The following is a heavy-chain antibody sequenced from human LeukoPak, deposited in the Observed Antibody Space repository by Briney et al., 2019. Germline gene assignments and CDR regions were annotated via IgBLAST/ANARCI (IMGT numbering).Heavy chain of an antibody. CDR3: ARLRYCSSTSCYYFDY. CDR2: IDYSGST. V-gene: IGHV4-39*01. CDR1: GGSISSSSYY. D-gene: IGHD2-2*01. Sequence: SETLSLTCAVSGGSISSSSYYWGWIRQPPGKGLEWIVSIDYSGSTYYNPSLKSRVTISVDTSKNQFSLKLSSVTAADTAVYYCARLRYCSSTSCYYFDYWGQGTLVTVSS. J-gene: IGHJ4*02.